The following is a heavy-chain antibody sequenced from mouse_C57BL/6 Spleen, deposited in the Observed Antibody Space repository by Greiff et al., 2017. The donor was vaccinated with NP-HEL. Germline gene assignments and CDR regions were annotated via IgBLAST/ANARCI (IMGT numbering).Heavy chain of an antibody. CDR3: ARNWYFDV. J-gene: IGHJ1*03. V-gene: IGHV2-2*01. CDR2: ICRGGST. CDR1: GFSLTSSG. Sequence: VQLVESGPGLVQPSQSLSITCTVSGFSLTSSGVHWVRQSPGKGLEWLGVICRGGSTDYNAAFISRLSISKENSKSQVFFKMNSLQADDTAIYYCARNWYFDVWGTGTTVTVAA.